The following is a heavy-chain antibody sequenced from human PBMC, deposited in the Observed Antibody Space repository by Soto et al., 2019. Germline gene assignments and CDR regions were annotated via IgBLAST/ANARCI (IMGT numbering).Heavy chain of an antibody. V-gene: IGHV4-4*07. D-gene: IGHD3-22*01. Sequence: PSETLSLTCTVSGGSINTFYWSWVRQPAGKGLEWIGRIFSSGSTSFNPSLESRVAMSVDTSKNHFSLKLSSVTAADTAVYYCARDSRRPRTVVITKESRDYYYVMDLWGQGTTVTVSS. CDR3: ARDSRRPRTVVITKESRDYYYVMDL. J-gene: IGHJ6*02. CDR1: GGSINTFY. CDR2: IFSSGST.